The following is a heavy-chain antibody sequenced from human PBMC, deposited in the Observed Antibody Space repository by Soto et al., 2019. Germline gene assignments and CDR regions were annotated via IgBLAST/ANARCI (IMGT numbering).Heavy chain of an antibody. V-gene: IGHV3-66*01. CDR1: GFTVSSNY. Sequence: EVQLVESGGGLVQPGGSLRLSCAASGFTVSSNYMSWVRQAPGKGLEWVSVIYSGGSTYYADSVKGRFTISRDNSKNTLYIXXNXLXXEDTAVYYCARDAAEGSGSYYEYPFAPYDYYGMDVWGQGTTVTVSS. J-gene: IGHJ6*02. CDR2: IYSGGST. D-gene: IGHD3-10*01. CDR3: ARDAAEGSGSYYEYPFAPYDYYGMDV.